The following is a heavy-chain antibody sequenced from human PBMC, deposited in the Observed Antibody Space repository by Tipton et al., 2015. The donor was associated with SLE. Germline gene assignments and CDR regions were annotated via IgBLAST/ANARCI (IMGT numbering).Heavy chain of an antibody. CDR1: GGSISSGSYY. CDR3: ASWGFDS. CDR2: IYTSGRT. D-gene: IGHD3-16*01. Sequence: TLSLTCTVSGGSISSGSYYWNWIQQPAGKGLDWIGRIYTSGRTNYNPSLKSRVSISVDTSKNHFSLNLSSVIAADTAVYYCASWGFDSWGQGTMVTVSS. V-gene: IGHV4-61*02. J-gene: IGHJ3*02.